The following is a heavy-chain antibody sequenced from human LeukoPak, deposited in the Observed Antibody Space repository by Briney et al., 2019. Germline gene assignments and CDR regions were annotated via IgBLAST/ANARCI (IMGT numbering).Heavy chain of an antibody. D-gene: IGHD3-3*01. V-gene: IGHV1-2*02. CDR1: GYTFTGYY. J-gene: IGHJ3*02. Sequence: ASVKVSCKASGYTFTGYYMHWVRQAPGQGLEWMGWINPNSGGTNYAQKFQGRVTMTEDTSTDTAYMELSSLRSEDTAVYYCATVFFALVGLSGPLSSAFDIWGQGTMVTVSS. CDR2: INPNSGGT. CDR3: ATVFFALVGLSGPLSSAFDI.